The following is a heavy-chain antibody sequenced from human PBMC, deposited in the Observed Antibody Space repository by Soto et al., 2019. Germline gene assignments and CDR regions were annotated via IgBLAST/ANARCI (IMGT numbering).Heavy chain of an antibody. V-gene: IGHV4-34*01. CDR2: HNHGGST. Sequence: QVQLQQWGAGLLKPSETLSLTCDVSGGSFSGYYWTWIRQPPGTGLEWLGEHNHGGSTNYNLSLKSRVTISVDTSKNQFSLKLTAVTAADAAVYDCARDKITGLVDYWGQGTLVTVSS. J-gene: IGHJ4*02. D-gene: IGHD2-8*02. CDR1: GGSFSGYY. CDR3: ARDKITGLVDY.